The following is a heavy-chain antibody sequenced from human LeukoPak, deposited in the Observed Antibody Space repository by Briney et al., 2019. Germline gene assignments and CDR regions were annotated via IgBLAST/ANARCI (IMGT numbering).Heavy chain of an antibody. CDR3: AREDGYASSDY. CDR2: IYSGGST. CDR1: GFTVSSNY. D-gene: IGHD5-24*01. J-gene: IGHJ4*02. Sequence: GGSLRLSCAASGFTVSSNYMSWVRQAPGKGLEWVSVIYSGGSTYYADSVKGRFTISRDNSKNTLYLQMNSLRAEDTAVYYCAREDGYASSDYWGQGTLVTVSS. V-gene: IGHV3-53*01.